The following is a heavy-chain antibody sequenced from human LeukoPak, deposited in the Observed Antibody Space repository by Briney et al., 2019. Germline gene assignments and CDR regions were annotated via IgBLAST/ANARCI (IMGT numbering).Heavy chain of an antibody. Sequence: PGGSLRLSCAASGFTFSTYGMHWVRQAPGKGLEWVAVLWDDGINTSYADSVKGRFTISRDTSQNTLYLQMDSLGAEDTAVYFCGVLPAATMLRDFWGQGTLVTVSS. D-gene: IGHD2-2*01. CDR2: LWDDGINT. CDR3: GVLPAATMLRDF. J-gene: IGHJ4*02. V-gene: IGHV3-33*01. CDR1: GFTFSTYG.